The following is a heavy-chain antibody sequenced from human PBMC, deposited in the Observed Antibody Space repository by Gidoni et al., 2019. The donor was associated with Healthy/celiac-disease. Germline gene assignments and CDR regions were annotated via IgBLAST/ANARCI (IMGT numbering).Heavy chain of an antibody. D-gene: IGHD6-6*01. CDR1: GFTVSSNY. CDR2: IYSGGST. V-gene: IGHV3-53*01. CDR3: ARGGERIAARHFDY. J-gene: IGHJ4*02. Sequence: EVQLVESGGGLIQPGGSLRLSCAASGFTVSSNYMSWVRQAPGKGLEWVSVIYSGGSTYYADSVKGRFTISRDNYKNTLYLQMNSLRAEDTAVYYCARGGERIAARHFDYWGQGTLVTVSS.